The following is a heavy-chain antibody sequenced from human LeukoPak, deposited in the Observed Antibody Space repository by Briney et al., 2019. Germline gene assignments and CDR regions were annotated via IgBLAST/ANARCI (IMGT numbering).Heavy chain of an antibody. CDR3: AKDRLRYFDWLLSY. CDR2: ISYDGSNK. D-gene: IGHD3-9*01. CDR1: GFTFSSYG. V-gene: IGHV3-30*18. Sequence: GGSLRLSCAASGFTFSSYGMHWVRQAPGKGLEWVAVISYDGSNKYYADSVKGRFTISRDNSKNTLYLQMNSLRAEDTAVYYCAKDRLRYFDWLLSYWGQGTLVTVSS. J-gene: IGHJ4*02.